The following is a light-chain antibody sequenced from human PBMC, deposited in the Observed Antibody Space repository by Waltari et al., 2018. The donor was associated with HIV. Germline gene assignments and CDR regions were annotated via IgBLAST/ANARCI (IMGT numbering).Light chain of an antibody. V-gene: IGLV1-44*01. Sequence: QSVLTQPPSASGTPGQRVTISCSGSSSNIGSNTVNWYQQLPGPAPKLLIYSNNPRPSGVPDRFSGSKSGTSASLAISGLQSEDEADYYCTAWDDGLSDPVFGGGTKLTVL. CDR1: SSNIGSNT. J-gene: IGLJ3*02. CDR3: TAWDDGLSDPV. CDR2: SNN.